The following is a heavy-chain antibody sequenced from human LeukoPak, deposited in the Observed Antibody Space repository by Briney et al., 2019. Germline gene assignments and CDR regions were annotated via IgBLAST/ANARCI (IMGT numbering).Heavy chain of an antibody. V-gene: IGHV1-18*01. CDR2: ISAYNGNT. CDR3: AREGYCSSTSCPKDIDY. Sequence: GASVNVSCTASGYTFTSYGISWVRQAPGQGLEWMGWISAYNGNTNYAQKLQGRVTMTTDTSTSTAYMELRSLRSDDTAVYYCAREGYCSSTSCPKDIDYWGQGTLVTVSS. J-gene: IGHJ4*02. CDR1: GYTFTSYG. D-gene: IGHD2-2*01.